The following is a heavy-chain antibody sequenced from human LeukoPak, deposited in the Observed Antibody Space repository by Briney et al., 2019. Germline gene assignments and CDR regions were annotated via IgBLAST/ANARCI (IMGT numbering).Heavy chain of an antibody. J-gene: IGHJ4*02. CDR2: IYSGGST. V-gene: IGHV3-53*01. CDR1: GFTVSSNY. Sequence: GGSLRLSCAASGFTVSSNYMSWVRQAPGKGLEWVSVIYSGGSTYYADSVKGRFTISRDNSKNTLYLQMNSLRAGDTAVYYCARVDYGSGNDYFDYWGQGTLVTVSS. CDR3: ARVDYGSGNDYFDY. D-gene: IGHD3-10*01.